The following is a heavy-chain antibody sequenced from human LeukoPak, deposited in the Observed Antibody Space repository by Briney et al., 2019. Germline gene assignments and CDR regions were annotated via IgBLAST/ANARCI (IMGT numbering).Heavy chain of an antibody. Sequence: GGSLRLSCAASGFTFSGYAMSWVRQAPGKRLEWVSGISASAGGTYYADSVKGRFTISRDNSKNTLYLQLDSLTAEDTAVYYCAKLVGVAPTDYWGQGTLVTVSS. CDR1: GFTFSGYA. V-gene: IGHV3-23*01. D-gene: IGHD2-15*01. CDR3: AKLVGVAPTDY. J-gene: IGHJ4*02. CDR2: ISASAGGT.